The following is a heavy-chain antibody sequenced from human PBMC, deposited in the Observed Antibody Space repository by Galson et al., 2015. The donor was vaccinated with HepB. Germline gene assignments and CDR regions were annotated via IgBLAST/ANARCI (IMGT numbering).Heavy chain of an antibody. V-gene: IGHV3-30*04. J-gene: IGHJ4*02. CDR2: ISYDGSNK. Sequence: SLRLSCAASGFTFSSYAMHWVRQAPGKGLEWVAVISYDGSNKYYADSVEGRFTISRDNSKNTLYLQMNSLRAEDTAVYYCAREIRTTVTDWGQGTLVTVSS. D-gene: IGHD4-17*01. CDR3: AREIRTTVTD. CDR1: GFTFSSYA.